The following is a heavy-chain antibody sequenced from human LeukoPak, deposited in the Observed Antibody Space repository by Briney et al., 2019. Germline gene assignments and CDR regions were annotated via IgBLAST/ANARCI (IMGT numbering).Heavy chain of an antibody. CDR1: GFTVSSNY. V-gene: IGHV3-53*01. CDR2: IYSGGST. D-gene: IGHD3-22*01. CDR3: AKLVYYYDSSGGYFDY. Sequence: GGSLRLSCAASGFTVSSNYMSWVRQAPGKGLEWVSVIYSGGSTYYADSVKGRFTISRDNSKNTLYLQMNSLRAEDTAVYYCAKLVYYYDSSGGYFDYWGQGTLVTVSS. J-gene: IGHJ4*02.